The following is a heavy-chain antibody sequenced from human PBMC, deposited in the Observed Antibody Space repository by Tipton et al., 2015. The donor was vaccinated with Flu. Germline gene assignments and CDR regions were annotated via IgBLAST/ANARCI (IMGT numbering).Heavy chain of an antibody. D-gene: IGHD3-10*01. CDR1: GYTLTNND. CDR3: ARGTRRIRGLITSAPDH. CDR2: INPSAGTT. Sequence: QSGAEVKKTGASVRLSCRPSGYTLTNNDLHWVRQAPGQGLEWMGIINPSAGTTIYAQKFQGRVAMTWDASTTTVYMDLDSLKSDDTATYYCARGTRRIRGLITSAPDHWRQGTLVTVSS. V-gene: IGHV1-46*01. J-gene: IGHJ5*02.